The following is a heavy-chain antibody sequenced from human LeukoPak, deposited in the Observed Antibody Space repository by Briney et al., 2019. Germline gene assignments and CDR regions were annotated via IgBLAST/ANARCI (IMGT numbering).Heavy chain of an antibody. J-gene: IGHJ6*03. CDR3: AKDQVPMDV. CDR2: IRYDGSNE. V-gene: IGHV3-30*02. CDR1: GFAFRSYG. Sequence: PGGSLRLSCAASGFAFRSYGMTWVRQAPGKGLEWVACIRYDGSNEYADAVKGRFTISRDNSKNTLYLQMNSLRAEDTAVYYCAKDQVPMDVWGKGTTVTVSS.